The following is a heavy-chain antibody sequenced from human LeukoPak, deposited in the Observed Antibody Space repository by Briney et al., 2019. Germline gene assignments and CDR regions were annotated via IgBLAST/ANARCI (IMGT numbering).Heavy chain of an antibody. CDR2: ITGSGGIT. Sequence: GRSVSLSCAASGYTFTSYAMSWVRQAPGQGREWVISITGSGGITDYADSVNGRFTISRDNSKNTLYLQMNSLRAENTVVYYCAKEPYYSDSSGYYYVGIFDYWGQGTLVTVSS. D-gene: IGHD3-22*01. J-gene: IGHJ4*02. CDR3: AKEPYYSDSSGYYYVGIFDY. CDR1: GYTFTSYA. V-gene: IGHV3-23*01.